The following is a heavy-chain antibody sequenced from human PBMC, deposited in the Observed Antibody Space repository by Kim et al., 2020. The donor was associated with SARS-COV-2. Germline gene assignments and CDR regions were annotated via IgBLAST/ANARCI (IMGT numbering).Heavy chain of an antibody. V-gene: IGHV1-69*04. Sequence: SVKVSCKASGGAFSSYAISWVRQAPGQGLQWMGRIIPILDIANYAQKFQGRVTVTADKSTSTAYMELSSLRSDDTAIYYCARDRCGSTTCYDPYYFDYW. CDR1: GGAFSSYA. CDR3: ARDRCGSTTCYDPYYFDY. D-gene: IGHD2-2*01. J-gene: IGHJ4*01. CDR2: IIPILDIA.